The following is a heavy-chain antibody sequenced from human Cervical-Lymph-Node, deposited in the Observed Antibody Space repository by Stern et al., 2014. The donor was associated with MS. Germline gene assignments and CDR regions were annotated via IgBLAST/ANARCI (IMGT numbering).Heavy chain of an antibody. D-gene: IGHD1-1*01. V-gene: IGHV5-51*01. J-gene: IGHJ6*02. CDR2: IYLGDSET. CDR3: ARQDGFWIDGYYYYNGLDV. CDR1: GYGSNAYW. Sequence: EVQLVQSAAEVKQPGESLKISCKGSGYGSNAYWITWVRQLPGKGLEWMGIIYLGDSETRYSPSFQGQVTISADKSINTACLQWRSLKASDTAMYYCARQDGFWIDGYYYYNGLDVWGQGTTVTVSS.